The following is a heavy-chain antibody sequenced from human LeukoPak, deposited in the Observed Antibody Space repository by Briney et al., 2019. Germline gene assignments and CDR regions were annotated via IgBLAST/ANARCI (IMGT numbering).Heavy chain of an antibody. CDR3: VRDWDHFDFDS. CDR2: IKGDGSHT. V-gene: IGHV3-74*01. CDR1: GSTFRDYW. D-gene: IGHD1-26*01. Sequence: GGSLRLSCAASGSTFRDYWMHWIRQAPGKGLVWVSRIKGDGSHTIYADSVKGRFTISRDNAKNTLYLQMKSLRVEDTALYYCVRDWDHFDFDSWGQGTLVTVSS. J-gene: IGHJ5*01.